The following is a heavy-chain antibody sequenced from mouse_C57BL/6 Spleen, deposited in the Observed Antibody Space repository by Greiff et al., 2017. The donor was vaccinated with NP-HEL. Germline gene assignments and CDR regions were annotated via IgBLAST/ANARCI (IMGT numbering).Heavy chain of an antibody. J-gene: IGHJ1*03. Sequence: QVQLQQSGPELVKPGASVKISCKASGYAFSSSWMNWVKQRPGKGLEWIGRIYPGDGDTNYNGKFKGKATLTADKSSSTAYMQLSSLTADDAAVYYCALNGPYFEVWGTGTTVTVSS. CDR1: GYAFSSSW. V-gene: IGHV1-82*01. CDR2: IYPGDGDT. CDR3: ALNGPYFEV. D-gene: IGHD1-1*01.